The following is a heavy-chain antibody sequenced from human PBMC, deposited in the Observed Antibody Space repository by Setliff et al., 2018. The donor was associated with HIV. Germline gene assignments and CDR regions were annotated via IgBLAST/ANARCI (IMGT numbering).Heavy chain of an antibody. CDR3: ARHWLKPIQELQQLPLLDYFDY. CDR1: GASISSGGYY. V-gene: IGHV4-31*03. Sequence: PSETLSLTCTVSGASISSGGYYWTWIRQHPGKGLEWIGYIYHSGSTYYSPSVKSRVTISVDTSKNQFSLNLSSGTAADTAVYYCARHWLKPIQELQQLPLLDYFDYWGQGTLVTVSS. J-gene: IGHJ4*02. D-gene: IGHD6-13*01. CDR2: IYHSGST.